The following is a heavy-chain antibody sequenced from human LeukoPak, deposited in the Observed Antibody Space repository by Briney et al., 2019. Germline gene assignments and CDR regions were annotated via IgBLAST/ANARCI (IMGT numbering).Heavy chain of an antibody. J-gene: IGHJ4*02. CDR2: INHSGST. CDR1: GGSFSGYY. CDR3: ARHEASSSSGQRLFDY. Sequence: PSETLSLTCAVYGGSFSGYYWSWIRQPPGKGLEWIGEINHSGSTNYNPSLKSRVTISVDTSKNQFSLKLSSVTAADTAVYYCARHEASSSSGQRLFDYWGQGTLVTVSS. V-gene: IGHV4-34*01. D-gene: IGHD6-6*01.